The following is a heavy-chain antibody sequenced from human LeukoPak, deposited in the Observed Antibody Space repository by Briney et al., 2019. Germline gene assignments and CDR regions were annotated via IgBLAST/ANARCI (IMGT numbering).Heavy chain of an antibody. Sequence: PGGSLRLSCAASGFTFGSYAMSWVRQAPGKGLEWVSYISGRGGSTFYADSVKGRLTTSRDNPKNTLFLQMNSLRAEDTAMYYCVKGGTDYDFWNDSSYSYYFDFWGQGTLVTVSS. CDR2: ISGRGGST. J-gene: IGHJ4*02. CDR1: GFTFGSYA. CDR3: VKGGTDYDFWNDSSYSYYFDF. V-gene: IGHV3-23*01. D-gene: IGHD3-3*01.